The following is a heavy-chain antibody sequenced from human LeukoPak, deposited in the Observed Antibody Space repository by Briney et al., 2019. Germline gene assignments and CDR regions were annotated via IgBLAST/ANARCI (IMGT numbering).Heavy chain of an antibody. CDR1: GFTFSNYA. D-gene: IGHD3-22*01. J-gene: IGHJ4*02. Sequence: PGGSLRLSCAASGFTFSNYAMSWGRQAPGKGLEWVSAISGSGGVTYYADSVKGRFTISRDSSRNTLYLQVNSLRAEDTAVYYCGKSQEDDSSGYYYSNFDYWGQGTLVTVSS. CDR2: ISGSGGVT. V-gene: IGHV3-23*01. CDR3: GKSQEDDSSGYYYSNFDY.